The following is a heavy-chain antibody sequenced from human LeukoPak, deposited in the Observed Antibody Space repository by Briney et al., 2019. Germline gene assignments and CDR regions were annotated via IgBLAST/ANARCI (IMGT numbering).Heavy chain of an antibody. CDR3: ARPRGYSYGYFDY. Sequence: SETLSLTCAVSGYSISSGYYWGWIRQPPGKGLEWIGSIYHSGSTYYNPSLKSRVTISVDTSKNQFSLKLSSVTAADTAVYYCARPRGYSYGYFDYWGQGTLVTASS. CDR1: GYSISSGYY. V-gene: IGHV4-38-2*01. CDR2: IYHSGST. J-gene: IGHJ4*02. D-gene: IGHD5-18*01.